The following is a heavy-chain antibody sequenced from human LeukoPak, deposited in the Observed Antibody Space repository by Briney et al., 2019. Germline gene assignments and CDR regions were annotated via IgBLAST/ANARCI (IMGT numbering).Heavy chain of an antibody. CDR1: GGSLSSGDYY. V-gene: IGHV4-61*02. D-gene: IGHD2-15*01. Sequence: PSETLSLTCTVSGGSLSSGDYYWSWVRQPAGKGLEWIGRIYSSVSTRYSPSLQYNPSLKSRVTISKDTSRNQFSLNLNSVTAADTAIYYCARDRQEGGMRVSSFEFWGRGTPVTVSS. J-gene: IGHJ4*02. CDR3: ARDRQEGGMRVSSFEF. CDR2: IYSSVSTRYSPSL.